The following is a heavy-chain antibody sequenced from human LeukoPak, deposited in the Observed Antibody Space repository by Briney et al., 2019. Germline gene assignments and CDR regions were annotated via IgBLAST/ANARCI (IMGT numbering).Heavy chain of an antibody. CDR3: AKVFFSGSYYAASDY. Sequence: GRSLRLSCAASGFTFSTYGMHWVRQAPGRGLEWVAVISYDGSNKYYADSVKGRFTISRDNSKNTLYLQMNSLRAEDTAVYYCAKVFFSGSYYAASDYWGQGTLVTVSS. V-gene: IGHV3-30*18. J-gene: IGHJ4*02. D-gene: IGHD1-26*01. CDR1: GFTFSTYG. CDR2: ISYDGSNK.